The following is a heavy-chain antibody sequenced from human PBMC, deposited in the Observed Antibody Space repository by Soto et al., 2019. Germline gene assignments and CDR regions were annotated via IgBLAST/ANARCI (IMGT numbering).Heavy chain of an antibody. J-gene: IGHJ4*02. V-gene: IGHV4-59*01. CDR2: VYSSGST. CDR1: GGSITTYY. Sequence: SETLSLTCVVSGGSITTYYWSWIRQPPGKGLEWIGYVYSSGSTDYNPSLKSRVTISVDTSNNQFSLKLSSVTTADTAVYYCARSTWNYYHYWGQGTLVTVSS. D-gene: IGHD1-7*01. CDR3: ARSTWNYYHY.